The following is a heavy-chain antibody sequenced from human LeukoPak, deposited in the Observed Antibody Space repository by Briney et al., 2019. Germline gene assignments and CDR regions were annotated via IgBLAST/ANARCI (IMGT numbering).Heavy chain of an antibody. CDR3: AREVSELLFDY. J-gene: IGHJ4*02. D-gene: IGHD2-15*01. V-gene: IGHV1-69*04. CDR1: GGTFSSYA. Sequence: SVKVSCKASGGTFSSYAISWVRQAPGQGLEWMGRIIPIFGIANYAQKFQGRVTITADKSTSTAYIELSSLRSEDTAVYYCAREVSELLFDYWGQGTLVTVSS. CDR2: IIPIFGIA.